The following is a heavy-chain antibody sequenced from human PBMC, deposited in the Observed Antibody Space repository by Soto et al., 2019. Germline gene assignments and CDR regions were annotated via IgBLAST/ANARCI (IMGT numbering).Heavy chain of an antibody. D-gene: IGHD1-26*01. CDR2: IWYDVSNK. CDR3: ARDQSHHSGSYYGPLDY. J-gene: IGHJ4*02. CDR1: GFAFNNYG. V-gene: IGHV3-33*01. Sequence: AGSLRLSCGASGFAFNNYGIHWVRQAPGKGLERVAVIWYDVSNKYYAASVKGRFTISRDNSKNTLYLQRNSLRADDPAMYYWARDQSHHSGSYYGPLDYWGQGTLVTVSS.